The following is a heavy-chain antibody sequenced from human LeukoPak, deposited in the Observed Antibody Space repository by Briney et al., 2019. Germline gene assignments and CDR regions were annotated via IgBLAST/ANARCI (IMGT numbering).Heavy chain of an antibody. CDR2: INPNSGGT. V-gene: IGHV1-2*02. Sequence: ASVKVSCKASGYTFTDYYMHWVRQAPGQGLEWMGWINPNSGGTNYAQKFQGRVTMTRDTSISTAYMELSRLRSDDTAVYYCARVMVRGVIILYYWGQGTLVTVSS. D-gene: IGHD3-10*01. J-gene: IGHJ4*02. CDR3: ARVMVRGVIILYY. CDR1: GYTFTDYY.